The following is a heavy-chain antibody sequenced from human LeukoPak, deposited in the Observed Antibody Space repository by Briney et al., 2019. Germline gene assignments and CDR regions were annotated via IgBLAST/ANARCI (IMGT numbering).Heavy chain of an antibody. CDR1: GGSISSSSYY. D-gene: IGHD3-9*01. Sequence: PSESLSLTCTVSGGSISSSSYYWGWLRQPPGKGLEWIGRIYYSGSTYYNPSLKSRVTISVDTSKNQFSLKLSSVTAADTAVYYCARHVDDILTGYQSWYFDLWGRGTLVTVSS. CDR3: ARHVDDILTGYQSWYFDL. CDR2: IYYSGST. V-gene: IGHV4-39*01. J-gene: IGHJ2*01.